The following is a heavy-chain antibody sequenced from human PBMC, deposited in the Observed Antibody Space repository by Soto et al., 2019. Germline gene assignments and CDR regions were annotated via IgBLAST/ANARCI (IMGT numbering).Heavy chain of an antibody. CDR2: IWYDGSNK. D-gene: IGHD3-22*01. J-gene: IGHJ6*02. V-gene: IGHV3-33*01. CDR3: SRDIRQNDSRGYYYFYYGMDV. Sequence: QVQLVESGGGVVQPGRSLRLSCVVSGFTFSSYGMHWVRQAPGKGLEWVAVIWYDGSNKYYADSVKGRFTISRDNSKNXLXLXXNSLRAEDTAVYYCSRDIRQNDSRGYYYFYYGMDVWGQGTTVTVSS. CDR1: GFTFSSYG.